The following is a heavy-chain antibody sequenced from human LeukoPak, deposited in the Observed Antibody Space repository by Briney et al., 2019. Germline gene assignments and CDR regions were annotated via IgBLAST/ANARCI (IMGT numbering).Heavy chain of an antibody. CDR3: AASVVVRNAFDI. D-gene: IGHD3-22*01. J-gene: IGHJ3*02. CDR2: FDPEDGET. V-gene: IGHV1-24*01. CDR1: GYTLTELS. Sequence: ASVKVSCKVSGYTLTELSMHWVRQAPGKGLEWMGGFDPEDGETIYAQKFQGRVTMTEDTSTDTAYMELSSLRSEDTAVYYCAASVVVRNAFDIWGQGTMVTVSS.